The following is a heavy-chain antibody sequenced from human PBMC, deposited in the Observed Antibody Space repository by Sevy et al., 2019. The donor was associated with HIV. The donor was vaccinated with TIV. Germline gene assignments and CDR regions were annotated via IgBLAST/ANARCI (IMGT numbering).Heavy chain of an antibody. CDR1: GYTFTNND. V-gene: IGHV1-8*03. CDR2: MTPDSGRA. J-gene: IGHJ6*02. D-gene: IGHD2-15*01. Sequence: ASVNVSCKTSGYTFTNNDINWLRQAAGQGLEWMGWMTPDSGRAGYSQRFQGRVTFTRDTSRSTAYMDLSNLTSDDTAVYYCTRYIGVFRRGSYCNFMDVWGQGTSVTVSS. CDR3: TRYIGVFRRGSYCNFMDV.